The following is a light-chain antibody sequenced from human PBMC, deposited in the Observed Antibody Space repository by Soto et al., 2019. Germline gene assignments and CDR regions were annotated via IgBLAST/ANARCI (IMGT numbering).Light chain of an antibody. CDR3: QQYGSSPPIT. V-gene: IGKV3-20*01. CDR2: GAS. Sequence: EIVLTQSPGTLSLSPGETATLSCRASQSVTHSYLAWYQQRPGQAPRLLIYGASTRATGIPDRFSGSGSGTDFTLTISRLEPEDFAVYYCQQYGSSPPITFGQGTRLEIE. CDR1: QSVTHSY. J-gene: IGKJ5*01.